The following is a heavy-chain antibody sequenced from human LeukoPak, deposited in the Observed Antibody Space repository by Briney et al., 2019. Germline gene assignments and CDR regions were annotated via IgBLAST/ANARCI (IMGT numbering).Heavy chain of an antibody. J-gene: IGHJ6*03. CDR2: INHSGST. Sequence: MPSETLSLTCAVYGGSFSGYYWSWIRQPPGKGLEWIGEINHSGSTNYNPSLKSRVTISVDTSKNQFSLKLSSVTAADTAVYYCARASHYGSGSGYYYYYMDVWGKGTTVTISS. CDR3: ARASHYGSGSGYYYYYMDV. D-gene: IGHD3-10*01. CDR1: GGSFSGYY. V-gene: IGHV4-34*01.